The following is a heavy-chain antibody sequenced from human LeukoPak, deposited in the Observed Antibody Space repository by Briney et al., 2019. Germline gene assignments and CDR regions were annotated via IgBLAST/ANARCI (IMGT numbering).Heavy chain of an antibody. V-gene: IGHV4-39*01. Sequence: SETLSLTCTVSGGSISSYYWGWIRQPPGKGLEWIGSIYYSGSTFYNPSLKSRVTISVDTSKNQFSLKLSSVTAADTAVYYCARTPSKYQLLSGYYYYYMDVWGKGTTVTVSS. CDR2: IYYSGST. CDR1: GGSISSYY. J-gene: IGHJ6*03. CDR3: ARTPSKYQLLSGYYYYYMDV. D-gene: IGHD2-2*01.